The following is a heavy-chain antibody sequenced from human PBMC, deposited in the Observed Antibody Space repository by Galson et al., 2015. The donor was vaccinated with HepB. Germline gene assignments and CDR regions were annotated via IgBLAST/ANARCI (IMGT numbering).Heavy chain of an antibody. J-gene: IGHJ5*02. CDR2: INGRGSNR. CDR3: VKEGSWFGGDWFDP. D-gene: IGHD3-16*01. Sequence: SLRLSCAGSGFIFRHHAMAWIRQAPGKGLEWVSGINGRGSNRSYSDARKGRFSISRDNSKDTVFLQMDNLRAEDTAVYYCVKEGSWFGGDWFDPWGQGALVTVS. V-gene: IGHV3-23*01. CDR1: GFIFRHHA.